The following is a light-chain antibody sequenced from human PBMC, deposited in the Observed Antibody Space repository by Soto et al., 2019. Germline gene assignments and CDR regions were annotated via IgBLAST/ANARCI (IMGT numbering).Light chain of an antibody. CDR3: QQYDTYSLIT. V-gene: IGKV1-5*01. J-gene: IGKJ5*01. Sequence: EIHMTQSPSTLSAYVGDRVTITCRASQSVSRWLAWYQQKPGKAPKLLIYDASSLESGVPSRFSGSGSGTEFTLTISSLQPDDFATYYCQQYDTYSLITFGQGTRLEIK. CDR1: QSVSRW. CDR2: DAS.